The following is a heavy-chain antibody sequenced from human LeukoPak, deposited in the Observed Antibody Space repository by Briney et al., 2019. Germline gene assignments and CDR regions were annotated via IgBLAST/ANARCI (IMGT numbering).Heavy chain of an antibody. Sequence: SQTLSLTCTVSGGSISSGDYYWSWIRQPPGKGLEWIGYIYYSGSTYYNPSLKSRVTISVDTSKNQFSLKLSSVTAADTAVYYCARGRPSGGTHRQEHDYWGQGTLVTVSS. CDR1: GGSISSGDYY. CDR3: ARGRPSGGTHRQEHDY. CDR2: IYYSGST. D-gene: IGHD2-15*01. J-gene: IGHJ4*02. V-gene: IGHV4-30-4*01.